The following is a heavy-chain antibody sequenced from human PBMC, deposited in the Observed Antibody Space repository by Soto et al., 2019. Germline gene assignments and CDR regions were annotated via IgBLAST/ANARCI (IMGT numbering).Heavy chain of an antibody. J-gene: IGHJ4*02. V-gene: IGHV4-59*08. Sequence: QVQLQESGPGLVKPSETLSLTCTVSGGSISSYYWSWIRQPPGKGLEWIGYIYYSGSTNYNPSLXSXVXIXXETSKNQFSLKLSSVTAADTAVYYCARRYGGSIDYWGQGTLVTVSS. CDR2: IYYSGST. D-gene: IGHD2-15*01. CDR3: ARRYGGSIDY. CDR1: GGSISSYY.